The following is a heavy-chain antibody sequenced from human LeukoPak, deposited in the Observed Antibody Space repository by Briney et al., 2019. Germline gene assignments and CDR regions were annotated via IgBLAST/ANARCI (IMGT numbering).Heavy chain of an antibody. D-gene: IGHD3-9*01. V-gene: IGHV3-23*01. CDR1: GFTFNNYA. J-gene: IGHJ4*02. CDR3: AKVESSYDILTVYYFDY. CDR2: ISGSGGST. Sequence: GGSLRLSCAASGFTFNNYAMSWVRQAPGKGLEWVSAISGSGGSTYYADSVKGRFTISRDNSKNTLYLQMNSLRAEDTAVYYCAKVESSYDILTVYYFDYWGQGTLVTVSS.